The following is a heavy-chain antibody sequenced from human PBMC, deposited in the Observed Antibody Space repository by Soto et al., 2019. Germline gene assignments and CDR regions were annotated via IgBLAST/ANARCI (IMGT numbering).Heavy chain of an antibody. CDR3: VGNGVLNGMDV. CDR1: GFTFSTYA. V-gene: IGHV3-23*01. Sequence: GGSLRLSCAASGFTFSTYALIWVRQAPGKGLEWVSAISANGQGIYYADSVRGRFTISRDNSKNTIFLHMDSLRAEDTAVYYCVGNGVLNGMDVWGQGTTVTVSS. CDR2: ISANGQGI. D-gene: IGHD2-8*01. J-gene: IGHJ6*02.